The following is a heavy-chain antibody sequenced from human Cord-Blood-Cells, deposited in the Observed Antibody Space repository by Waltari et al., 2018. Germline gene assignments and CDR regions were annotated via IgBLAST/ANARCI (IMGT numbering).Heavy chain of an antibody. CDR1: GFSLSNARMG. J-gene: IGHJ2*01. Sequence: QVTLKESGPVLVKPTETLPLTCTVSGFSLSNARMGVSWIRQPPGKALEWLAHIFSNDEKSYSTSLKSRLTISKDTSKSQVVLTMTNMDPVDTATYYCARIRIAAAGYWYFDLWGRGTLVTVSS. D-gene: IGHD6-13*01. V-gene: IGHV2-26*01. CDR3: ARIRIAAAGYWYFDL. CDR2: IFSNDEK.